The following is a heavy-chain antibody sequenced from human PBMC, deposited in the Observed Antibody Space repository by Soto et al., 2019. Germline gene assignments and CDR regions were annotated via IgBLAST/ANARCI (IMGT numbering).Heavy chain of an antibody. V-gene: IGHV3-53*01. D-gene: IGHD3-3*01. CDR1: GFIVSNNY. CDR2: LYSGGTT. J-gene: IGHJ4*02. Sequence: EVQLVESGGGLVQPGGSLRLSCAASGFIVSNNYMSLVRQAPGKGLEWVSILYSGGTTYYAYSVKGRFTFSRDNSENTVFLQMNNLRVEDTAVYYCTNYAFNGTPKPGAFEYWGQGTPVTVSS. CDR3: TNYAFNGTPKPGAFEY.